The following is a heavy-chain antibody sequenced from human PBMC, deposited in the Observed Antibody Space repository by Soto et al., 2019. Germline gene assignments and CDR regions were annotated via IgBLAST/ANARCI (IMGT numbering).Heavy chain of an antibody. CDR3: ARALRTGTTSYFDY. Sequence: GASVKVSCKASGYTFTSYGISWVRQAPGQGLEWMGWISAYNGNTNYAQKLQGRVTMTTDTSTSTAYMELRSLRADDTAVYYCARALRTGTTSYFDYWGQGTLVTVSS. V-gene: IGHV1-18*01. CDR2: ISAYNGNT. CDR1: GYTFTSYG. D-gene: IGHD4-17*01. J-gene: IGHJ4*02.